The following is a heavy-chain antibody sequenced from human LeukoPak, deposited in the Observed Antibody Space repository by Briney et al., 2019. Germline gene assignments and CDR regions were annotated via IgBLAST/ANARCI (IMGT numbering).Heavy chain of an antibody. D-gene: IGHD5-12*01. Sequence: ASVKVSCKASGYTFTGYYMHWVRQAPGQGLEWMGWINPNSGGTNYAQKFQGRVTMTRDTSISTAYMELSRLRSDDTAVYYCAHLGDIVATQGREADYWGQGTLVTVSS. J-gene: IGHJ4*02. CDR1: GYTFTGYY. V-gene: IGHV1-2*02. CDR2: INPNSGGT. CDR3: AHLGDIVATQGREADY.